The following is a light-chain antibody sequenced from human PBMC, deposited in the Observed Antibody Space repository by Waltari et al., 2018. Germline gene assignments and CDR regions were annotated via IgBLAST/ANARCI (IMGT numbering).Light chain of an antibody. J-gene: IGLJ1*01. CDR2: RYT. CDR1: NSNIGAGYD. V-gene: IGLV1-40*01. CDR3: HSYDNDLSSFV. Sequence: QSVLTQPPSVSGAPGQRVTISCTGSNSNIGAGYDVPWYQQLPGAVPKLLIYRYTNRPSGVPDRFSGSRSGTSASLAITGLQAEDEADYYCHSYDNDLSSFVFGTGTKVTVL.